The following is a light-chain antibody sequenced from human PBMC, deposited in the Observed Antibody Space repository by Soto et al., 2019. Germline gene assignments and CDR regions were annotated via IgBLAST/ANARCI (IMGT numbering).Light chain of an antibody. V-gene: IGKV3-20*01. Sequence: EIVLTQYPGTLSLSPGERATLSCRASQRVSSDYLAWSQQKPGQTPKVLIYRASSRATDIPNRVSGSGSGTDFTITISRLEPEDFAVYYCQQYGSSPLTFGGGTKVEIK. J-gene: IGKJ4*02. CDR1: QRVSSDY. CDR2: RAS. CDR3: QQYGSSPLT.